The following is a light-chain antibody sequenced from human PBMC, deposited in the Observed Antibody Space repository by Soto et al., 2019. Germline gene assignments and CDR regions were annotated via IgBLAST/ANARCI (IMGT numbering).Light chain of an antibody. CDR3: QQYLGT. Sequence: DIQMTQSPSTLSSSLGDRVTITCRASQSITNWLAWYQQKPGKAPKLLIYDASTLESGVPSRFSGSGSGTEFTLTISSLQPDDFATYSCQQYLGTFGQGTKVDIK. CDR2: DAS. J-gene: IGKJ1*01. V-gene: IGKV1-5*01. CDR1: QSITNW.